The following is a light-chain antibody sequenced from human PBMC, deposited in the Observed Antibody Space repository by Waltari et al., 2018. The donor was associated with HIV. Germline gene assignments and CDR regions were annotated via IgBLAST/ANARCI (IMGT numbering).Light chain of an antibody. J-gene: IGLJ1*01. CDR3: QSYDSGLTAYV. CDR2: GNT. CDR1: SSNIGAGYD. V-gene: IGLV1-40*01. Sequence: QSVLTQPPSVSGAPGQRVTISCPGSSSNIGAGYDVHWFQQLPGTAPKLLIYGNTNRPSGVPDRFSGSKSGTSASLAITGLQAEDEADYYCQSYDSGLTAYVFGTGTKVTVL.